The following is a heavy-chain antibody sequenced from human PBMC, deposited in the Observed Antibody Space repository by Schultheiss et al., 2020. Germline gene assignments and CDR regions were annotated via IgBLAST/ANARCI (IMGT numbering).Heavy chain of an antibody. CDR3: AHSPYGDYEGWSWFDP. V-gene: IGHV2-70*12. Sequence: QTLSLTCTFSGFSLSTSGMCVSWIRQPPGKALEWLALIDWDDDKYYSTSLKTRLTISKDTSKNQVVLTMTNMDPVDTATYYCAHSPYGDYEGWSWFDPWGQGTLVTVSS. J-gene: IGHJ5*02. D-gene: IGHD4-17*01. CDR2: IDWDDDK. CDR1: GFSLSTSGMC.